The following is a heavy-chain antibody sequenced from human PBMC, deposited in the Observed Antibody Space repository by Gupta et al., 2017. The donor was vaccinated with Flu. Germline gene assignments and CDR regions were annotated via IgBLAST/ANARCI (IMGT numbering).Heavy chain of an antibody. D-gene: IGHD2-2*03. J-gene: IGHJ3*02. CDR3: ARDRRVDIVVAPPVHDAFDI. V-gene: IGHV3-21*01. Sequence: GLEWISFISSSTSNKYDADSVKSRFTISKDNDKNALYLQMNILRADETTLYYCARDRRVDIVVAPPVHDAFDIWGQGTMVTVSS. CDR2: ISSSTSNK.